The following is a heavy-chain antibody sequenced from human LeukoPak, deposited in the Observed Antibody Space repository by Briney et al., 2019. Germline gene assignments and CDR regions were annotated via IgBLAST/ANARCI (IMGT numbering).Heavy chain of an antibody. J-gene: IGHJ4*02. CDR1: GYTFTSYY. D-gene: IGHD6-13*01. Sequence: ASVKVSCKASGYTFTSYYMHWVRQAPGQGLEWMGIITTSGGSTNYAQNFQGRVTMTRDTSTSTVYMELTSLGSEDTAVYYCARVRTIAAVGPDFDFWGQGTLVTVSS. CDR3: ARVRTIAAVGPDFDF. V-gene: IGHV1-46*01. CDR2: ITTSGGST.